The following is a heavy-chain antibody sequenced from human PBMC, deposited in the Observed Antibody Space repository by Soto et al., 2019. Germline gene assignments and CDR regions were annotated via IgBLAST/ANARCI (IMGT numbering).Heavy chain of an antibody. V-gene: IGHV3-53*02. CDR3: ATPRPSRYYDSSGYYGGGYFQH. J-gene: IGHJ1*01. D-gene: IGHD3-22*01. Sequence: EVQLVETGGGLIQPGGSLRLSCAASGFTVSSNYMSWVRQAPGKGLEWVSVIYSGGSTYYADSVTGRFTISRDNSKNTLYLQMNSLRAEDTAVYYCATPRPSRYYDSSGYYGGGYFQHWGQGTLVTVSS. CDR2: IYSGGST. CDR1: GFTVSSNY.